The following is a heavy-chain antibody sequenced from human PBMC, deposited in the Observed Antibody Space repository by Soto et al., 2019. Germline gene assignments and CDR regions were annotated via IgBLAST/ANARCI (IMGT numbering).Heavy chain of an antibody. CDR1: GYTFTGYY. J-gene: IGHJ5*02. V-gene: IGHV1-18*04. CDR3: ARDPHEFWTSYWFDP. Sequence: ASVKVSCKASGYTFTGYYMHWVRQAPGQGLELMGWISAYDGKTTYAEKFQGRVTLTTDTSTSTAYMELRSLRSDDTAIYYCARDPHEFWTSYWFDPWGQGTPVTVSS. CDR2: ISAYDGKT. D-gene: IGHD3-3*01.